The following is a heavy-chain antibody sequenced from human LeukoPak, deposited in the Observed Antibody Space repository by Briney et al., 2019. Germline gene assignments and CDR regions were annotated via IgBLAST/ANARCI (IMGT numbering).Heavy chain of an antibody. CDR1: GFMFDDYG. V-gene: IGHV3-48*03. CDR3: ARDRGYNYGDFDY. D-gene: IGHD5-18*01. CDR2: ISSSGSTI. J-gene: IGHJ4*02. Sequence: PGGSLRLSCAASGFMFDDYGMSWVRQAPGKGLEWVAYISSSGSTIYYPDSVKGRFTISRDNARNSLYLQMNSLRVEDTAVYYCARDRGYNYGDFDYWGQGTLVTVSS.